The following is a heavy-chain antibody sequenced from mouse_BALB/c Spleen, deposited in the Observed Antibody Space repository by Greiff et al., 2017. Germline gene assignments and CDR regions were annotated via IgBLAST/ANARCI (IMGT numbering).Heavy chain of an antibody. J-gene: IGHJ4*01. Sequence: QVQLQQSGAELARPGASVKLSCKASGYTFTSYWMQWVKQRPGQGLEWIGAIYPGDGDTRYTQKFKGKATLTADKSSSTAYMQLSSLASEDSAVYYCARLAYYRYDYAMDYWGQGTSVTVSS. CDR2: IYPGDGDT. CDR1: GYTFTSYW. D-gene: IGHD2-14*01. CDR3: ARLAYYRYDYAMDY. V-gene: IGHV1-87*01.